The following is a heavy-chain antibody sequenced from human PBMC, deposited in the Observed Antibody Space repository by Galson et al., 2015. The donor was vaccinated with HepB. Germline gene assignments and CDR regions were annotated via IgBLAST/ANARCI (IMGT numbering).Heavy chain of an antibody. CDR1: GFSFSNAW. V-gene: IGHV3-15*01. Sequence: SLRLSCAASGFSFSNAWMRWVRQAAGKGLEWVGVIKSKRDGGTTDFAAPVKGRFTISRDDSKNMMYLQMGSLKTEDTAMYYCATDHGGYSGYDGYFDLWGPGTLVTVSS. CDR3: ATDHGGYSGYDGYFDL. D-gene: IGHD5-12*01. J-gene: IGHJ2*01. CDR2: IKSKRDGGTT.